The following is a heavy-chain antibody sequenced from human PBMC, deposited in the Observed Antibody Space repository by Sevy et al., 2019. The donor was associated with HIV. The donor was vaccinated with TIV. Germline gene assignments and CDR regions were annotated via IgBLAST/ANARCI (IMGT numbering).Heavy chain of an antibody. CDR2: INPKSGAT. D-gene: IGHD3-3*01. CDR3: GRESYDFWTGPVDYDYGMDV. CDR1: GYTFSDSGYY. J-gene: IGHJ6*02. Sequence: ASVKVSCKASGYTFSDSGYYVHWVRQAPGQGLEWMGWINPKSGATNYAQKFQGMVTMTRDTSVSTANMGLNRLTSDDTAVYYCGRESYDFWTGPVDYDYGMDVWGQGTTVTVSS. V-gene: IGHV1-2*02.